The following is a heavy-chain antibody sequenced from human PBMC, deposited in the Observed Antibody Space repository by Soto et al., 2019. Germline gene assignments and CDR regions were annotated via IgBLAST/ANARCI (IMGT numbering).Heavy chain of an antibody. V-gene: IGHV4-34*01. J-gene: IGHJ4*02. CDR2: INHSGST. D-gene: IGHD6-19*01. CDR3: ARGYSSGWTARSNYFDY. CDR1: GGSFSGYY. Sequence: SETLSLXCAVYGGSFSGYYWSWIRQPPGKGLEWIGEINHSGSTNYNPSLKSRVTISVDTSKNQFSLKLSSVTAADTAVYYCARGYSSGWTARSNYFDYWGQETLVTVSS.